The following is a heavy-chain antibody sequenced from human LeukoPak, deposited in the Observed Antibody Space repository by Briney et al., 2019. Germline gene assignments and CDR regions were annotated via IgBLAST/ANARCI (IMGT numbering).Heavy chain of an antibody. CDR1: GFTFDDYA. J-gene: IGHJ6*02. CDR2: ISWNSGSI. D-gene: IGHD6-19*01. CDR3: AKDGLHSSGWYSRSGYYYGMDV. V-gene: IGHV3-9*01. Sequence: GGSLRLSRAASGFTFDDYAMHWVRQAPGKGLEWVSGISWNSGSIGYADSVRGRFTISRDNAKNSLYLQMNSLRAEDTALYYCAKDGLHSSGWYSRSGYYYGMDVWGQGTTVTVSS.